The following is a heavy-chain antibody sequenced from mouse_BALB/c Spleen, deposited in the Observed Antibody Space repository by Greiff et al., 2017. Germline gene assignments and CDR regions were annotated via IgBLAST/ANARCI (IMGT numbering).Heavy chain of an antibody. D-gene: IGHD2-1*01. CDR3: ARDYGNSYAMDY. V-gene: IGHV8-12*01. CDR2: IYWDDDK. CDR1: GFSLSTSGMG. J-gene: IGHJ4*01. Sequence: QVTLKVSGPGILQPSQTLSLTCSFSGFSLSTSGMGVSWIRQPSGKGLEWLAHIYWDDDKRYNPSLKSRLTISKDTSRNQVFLKITSVDTADTATYYCARDYGNSYAMDYWGQGTSVTVSS.